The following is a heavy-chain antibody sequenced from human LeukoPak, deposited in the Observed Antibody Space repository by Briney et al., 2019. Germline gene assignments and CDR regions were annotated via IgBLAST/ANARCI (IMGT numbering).Heavy chain of an antibody. J-gene: IGHJ3*02. V-gene: IGHV5-51*01. CDR1: GYSFTSYW. Sequence: GESLKISCKGSGYSFTSYWIGWVRQMPGKGLEWMGIIYPGDSDTRYSPSFQGQVTISADKSISIAYLQWSSLKASDTAMYYRARRGYSSSWPNAFDIWGQGTMVTVSS. CDR3: ARRGYSSSWPNAFDI. CDR2: IYPGDSDT. D-gene: IGHD6-13*01.